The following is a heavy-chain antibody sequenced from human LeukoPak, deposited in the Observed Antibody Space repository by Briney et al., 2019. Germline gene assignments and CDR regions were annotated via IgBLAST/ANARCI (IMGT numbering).Heavy chain of an antibody. V-gene: IGHV3-66*01. CDR1: GFTVSSNY. CDR3: ARDGELDSSGYDN. J-gene: IGHJ4*02. CDR2: IYSGGST. D-gene: IGHD3-22*01. Sequence: GGSLRLSCAASGFTVSSNYMSWVRQAPGKGLEWVSVIYSGGSTYYADSVKGRFTISRDNSKNTLYLQMNSLRAEDTAVYYCARDGELDSSGYDNWGQGTLVTVSS.